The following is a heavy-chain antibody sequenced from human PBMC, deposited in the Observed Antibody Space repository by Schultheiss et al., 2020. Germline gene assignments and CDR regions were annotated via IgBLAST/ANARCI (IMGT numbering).Heavy chain of an antibody. CDR2: IKQDGSEK. J-gene: IGHJ4*02. CDR1: GFTVSSNY. D-gene: IGHD1-14*01. V-gene: IGHV3-7*03. Sequence: GGSLRLSCAASGFTVSSNYMSWVRQAPGKGLEWVANIKQDGSEKYYVDSVKGRFTISRDNSKNALYLQINSLRVEDTALYHCAIGAGGLGFVNPLDYWGQGTLVTVSS. CDR3: AIGAGGLGFVNPLDY.